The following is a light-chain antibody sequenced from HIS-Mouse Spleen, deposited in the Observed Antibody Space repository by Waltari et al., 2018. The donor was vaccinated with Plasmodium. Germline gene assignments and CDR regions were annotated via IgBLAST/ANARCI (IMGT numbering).Light chain of an antibody. CDR1: HSDVGGYNY. Sequence: QSALTQPASVSGSPGQSLTISCTGTHSDVGGYNYFSWYQQHPGKAPKLMIYDVSNRPSGVSNRFSGSKSGNTASLTISGLQAEDEADYYCSSYTSSSTLVFGGGTKLTVL. CDR3: SSYTSSSTLV. V-gene: IGLV2-14*03. CDR2: DVS. J-gene: IGLJ2*01.